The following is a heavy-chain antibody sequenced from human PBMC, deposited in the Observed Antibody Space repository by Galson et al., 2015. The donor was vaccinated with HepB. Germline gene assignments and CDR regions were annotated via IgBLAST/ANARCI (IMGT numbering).Heavy chain of an antibody. CDR2: IIPIFGTA. CDR1: GGTFSSYA. Sequence: CKASGGTFSSYAISWVRQAPGQGLEWMGGIIPIFGTANYAQKFQGRVTITADKSTSTAYMELSSLRSEDTAVYYCARGYYDSSGYYYEWYYYYGMDVWGQGTTVTVSS. J-gene: IGHJ6*02. V-gene: IGHV1-69*06. CDR3: ARGYYDSSGYYYEWYYYYGMDV. D-gene: IGHD3-22*01.